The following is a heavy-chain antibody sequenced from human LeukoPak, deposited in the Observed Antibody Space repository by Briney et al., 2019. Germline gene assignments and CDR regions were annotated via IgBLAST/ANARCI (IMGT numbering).Heavy chain of an antibody. J-gene: IGHJ5*02. D-gene: IGHD3-10*01. V-gene: IGHV1-69*04. CDR3: ASSMVRGVISFDP. CDR2: IIPILGIA. Sequence: SVKVSCKASGGTFSSYAISWVRQAPGQGLEWMGRIIPILGIANYAQKFQGRVTITADKSTSTAYMELSSLRSEDTAVYYCASSMVRGVISFDPWGQGTLVTVSS. CDR1: GGTFSSYA.